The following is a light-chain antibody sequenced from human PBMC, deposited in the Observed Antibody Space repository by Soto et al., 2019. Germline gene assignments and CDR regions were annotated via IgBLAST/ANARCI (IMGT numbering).Light chain of an antibody. CDR1: SSDVGGYNH. V-gene: IGLV2-14*01. CDR2: DVT. J-gene: IGLJ1*01. Sequence: QSALTQPASVSGSPGQSITISCTGTSSDVGGYNHVSWYQQHPGKAPKVMIYDVTNRPSGVSSRFSGSKSGNTASLTISGLQAEDEGDYYCTSYRNSSTLGVFGTGTKVTVL. CDR3: TSYRNSSTLGV.